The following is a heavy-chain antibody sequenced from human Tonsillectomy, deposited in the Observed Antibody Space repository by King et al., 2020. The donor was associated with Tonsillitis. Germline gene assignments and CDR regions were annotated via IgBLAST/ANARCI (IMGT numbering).Heavy chain of an antibody. CDR2: IYYSGST. J-gene: IGHJ6*02. CDR3: ARGGEELRYFDWLPKVSSGMDV. D-gene: IGHD3-9*01. V-gene: IGHV4-59*01. Sequence: QLQESGPGLVKPSETLSLTCTVSGGSISSYYWSWIRQPPGKGLEWIGYIYYSGSTNYNPSLKSRVTISVDTSKNQFSLKLRSVTAADTAVYYCARGGEELRYFDWLPKVSSGMDVWGQGTTVTVSS. CDR1: GGSISSYY.